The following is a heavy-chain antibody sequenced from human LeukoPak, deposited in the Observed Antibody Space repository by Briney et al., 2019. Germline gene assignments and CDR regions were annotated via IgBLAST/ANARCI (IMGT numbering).Heavy chain of an antibody. D-gene: IGHD6-19*01. V-gene: IGHV3-11*01. CDR3: ARDPIAVASHFDY. Sequence: GGSLRLSCAASGFTFSDYYMSWIRQAPGKGLEWVSYISSSGSTIYYADSVKGRFTISRDNAKNSLYVQMNSLRAEDTAVYYCARDPIAVASHFDYWGQGTLVTVSS. J-gene: IGHJ4*02. CDR1: GFTFSDYY. CDR2: ISSSGSTI.